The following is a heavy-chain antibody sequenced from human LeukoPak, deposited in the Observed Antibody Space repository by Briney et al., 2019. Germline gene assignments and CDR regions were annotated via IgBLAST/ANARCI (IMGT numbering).Heavy chain of an antibody. D-gene: IGHD3-16*01. CDR2: IVAGRDIT. CDR3: ARDLRGFDY. CDR1: GFALSS. V-gene: IGHV3-23*01. Sequence: PGGSLRLSCAASGFALSSMSWVRQAPGKGLEWVSGIVAGRDITFYADSVKGRFTISRDNSKNTLYLQMNGLRAEDTAVYYCARDLRGFDYWGQGTLVTVSS. J-gene: IGHJ4*02.